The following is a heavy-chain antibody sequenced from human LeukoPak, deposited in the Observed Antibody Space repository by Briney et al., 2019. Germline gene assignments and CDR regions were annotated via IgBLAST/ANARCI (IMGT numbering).Heavy chain of an antibody. J-gene: IGHJ4*02. Sequence: GGSLRLPCSASGHTLGVYAMSGARQARGKGLECVGFIRSRAACGAQEHSASVDGRFLISRDDSNGNAYLQINSLRPEDTAVYYCTREEGHKSHYWGQGTLVTVSS. CDR1: GHTLGVYA. CDR3: TREEGHKSHY. CDR2: IRSRAACGAQ. V-gene: IGHV3-49*04.